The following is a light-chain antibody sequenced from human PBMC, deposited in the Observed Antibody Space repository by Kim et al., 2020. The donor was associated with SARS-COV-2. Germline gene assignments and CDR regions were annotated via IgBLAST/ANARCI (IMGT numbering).Light chain of an antibody. CDR1: NIGSKS. CDR3: QVWYSSSDHPV. CDR2: YDS. V-gene: IGLV3-21*04. Sequence: APGKTARSTCGGNNIGSKSVHWYQQKPGQAPVLVIYYDSDRPSGIPERFSGSNSGNTATLTISRVEAGDEADYYCQVWYSSSDHPVFGGGTQLTVL. J-gene: IGLJ3*02.